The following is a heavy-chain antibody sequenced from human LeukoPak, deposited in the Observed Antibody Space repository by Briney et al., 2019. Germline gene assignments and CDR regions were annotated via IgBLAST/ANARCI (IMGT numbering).Heavy chain of an antibody. J-gene: IGHJ4*02. CDR2: ISNGGGTT. D-gene: IGHD2-2*01. CDR1: GFTFSSYP. V-gene: IGHV3-23*01. CDR3: AARPLMPPRFDY. Sequence: PGGSLRLSCAGSGFTFSSYPMSWVRQAPGKGLEWVSAISNGGGTTYYADSVKGRFTISRDNSKSTLYLQMNSLRAEDTAMYYCAARPLMPPRFDYWGQGTLVTVSS.